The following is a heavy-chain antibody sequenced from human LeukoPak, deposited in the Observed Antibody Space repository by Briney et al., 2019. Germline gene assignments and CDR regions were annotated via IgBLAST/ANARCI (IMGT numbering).Heavy chain of an antibody. CDR2: ISGSGDST. CDR3: AELGITMIGGV. D-gene: IGHD3-10*02. V-gene: IGHV3-23*01. J-gene: IGHJ6*04. CDR1: GFTFSNYA. Sequence: GGSLRLSCAASGFTFSNYAVSWVRQAPGKGLERVSAISGSGDSTYYADSVKGRFTISRDNSKNTLYLQMNSLRAEDTAVYYCAELGITMIGGVWGKGTTVTISS.